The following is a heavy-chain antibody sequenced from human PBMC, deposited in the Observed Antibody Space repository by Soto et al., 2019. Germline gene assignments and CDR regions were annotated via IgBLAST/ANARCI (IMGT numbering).Heavy chain of an antibody. CDR2: IGTAGDT. CDR3: ARGKGRYYYYYGMDV. CDR1: GFTFSSYD. J-gene: IGHJ6*02. V-gene: IGHV3-13*01. Sequence: GGSLRLSCAASGFTFSSYDMHWVRQAPGKGLEWVSAIGTAGDTYYPGSVKGRFTISRENAKNSLYLQMNSLRAGDTAVYYCARGKGRYYYYYGMDVWGQGTTVTVSS.